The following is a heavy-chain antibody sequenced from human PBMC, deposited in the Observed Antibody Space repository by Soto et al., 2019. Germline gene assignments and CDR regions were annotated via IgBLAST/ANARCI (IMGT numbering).Heavy chain of an antibody. D-gene: IGHD2-8*01. J-gene: IGHJ4*02. CDR1: GFSLDTTGVG. Sequence: QITLKESGPTLVKPTQTLMLTCSFSGFSLDTTGVGVGWVRQAPGKALEWLANIYWHDDKRYNPSLEGRLTITKDTSKNQVVLTMTDMDPADTATYYCARAFNGNYMWGQGILVTVSS. V-gene: IGHV2-5*01. CDR2: IYWHDDK. CDR3: ARAFNGNYM.